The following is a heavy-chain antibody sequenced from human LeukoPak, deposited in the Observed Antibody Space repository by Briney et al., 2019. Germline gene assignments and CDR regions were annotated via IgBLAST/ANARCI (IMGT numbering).Heavy chain of an antibody. CDR1: GGSISSYY. J-gene: IGHJ4*02. Sequence: PSETLSLTCTVSGGSISSYYWSWIRQPPGKGLEWIGYIYYSGSTNYNPSLKSRVTISVDTSKNQFSLKLSSVTAADTAVYYCARVPYQYYYDYWGQGTLVTVSS. D-gene: IGHD2-2*01. CDR3: ARVPYQYYYDY. CDR2: IYYSGST. V-gene: IGHV4-59*12.